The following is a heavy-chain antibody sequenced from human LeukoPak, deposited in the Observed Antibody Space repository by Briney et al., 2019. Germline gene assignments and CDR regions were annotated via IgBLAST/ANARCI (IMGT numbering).Heavy chain of an antibody. CDR2: IYSGGST. CDR3: ARDLRYQLLSHYYYGMDV. J-gene: IGHJ6*02. V-gene: IGHV3-53*05. CDR1: GFTVSSNY. D-gene: IGHD2-2*01. Sequence: PGGSLRLSCAASGFTVSSNYMSWVRQAPGKGLEWVSVIYSGGSTYYADSVKGRFTISRDNSKNTLYLQMNSLRAEDTAVYYCARDLRYQLLSHYYYGMDVWGQGTTVTVSS.